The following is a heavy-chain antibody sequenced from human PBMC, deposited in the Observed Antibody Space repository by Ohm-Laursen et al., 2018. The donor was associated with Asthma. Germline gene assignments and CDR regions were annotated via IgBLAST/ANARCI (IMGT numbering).Heavy chain of an antibody. V-gene: IGHV4-31*03. CDR1: GGAINRGGYY. Sequence: SQTLSLTCTVSGGAINRGGYYWSWIRQHPGKGLEYIGYIFHSGSAYYNPSLKSRVTISLDTSNIKFSLELSSVTAADTAVYYCARYTTAATFDSWGQGTLVTVSS. D-gene: IGHD2-21*02. CDR3: ARYTTAATFDS. CDR2: IFHSGSA. J-gene: IGHJ5*01.